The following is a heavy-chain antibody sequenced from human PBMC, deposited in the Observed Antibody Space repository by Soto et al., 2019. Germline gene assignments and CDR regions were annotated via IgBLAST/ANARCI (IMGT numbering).Heavy chain of an antibody. CDR1: GGTFSSYA. D-gene: IGHD2-15*01. V-gene: IGHV1-69*13. CDR2: IIPIFGTA. CDR3: AREVSMVVAATFDY. J-gene: IGHJ4*02. Sequence: SVKVSCKASGGTFSSYAISWVRQAPGQGLEWMGGIIPIFGTANYAQKFQGRVTITADESTSTAYMELSSLRSEDTAVYYCAREVSMVVAATFDYWGQGTLVTVSS.